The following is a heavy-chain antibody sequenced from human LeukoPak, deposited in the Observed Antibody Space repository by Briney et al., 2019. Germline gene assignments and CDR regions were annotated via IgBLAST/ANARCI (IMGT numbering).Heavy chain of an antibody. J-gene: IGHJ5*02. CDR2: MNPNSGNT. V-gene: IGHV1-8*01. CDR3: ARGADYCSGGSCYSNWFDP. D-gene: IGHD2-15*01. CDR1: GYTFTSYD. Sequence: ASVKVSCKASGYTFTSYDINWVPQATGQGLEWMGWMNPNSGNTGYAQKFQGRVTMTRNTSISTAYMELSSLRSEDTAVYYCARGADYCSGGSCYSNWFDPWGQGTLVTVSS.